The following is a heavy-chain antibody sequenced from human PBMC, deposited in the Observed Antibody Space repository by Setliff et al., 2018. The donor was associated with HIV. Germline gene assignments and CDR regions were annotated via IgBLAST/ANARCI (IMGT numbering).Heavy chain of an antibody. V-gene: IGHV4-34*01. CDR2: IDHSGAT. Sequence: SETLSLTCAVYNGSFSGYYWSWIRQPPGKGLEWIGEIDHSGATNYNPSLKSRITISVDRSKNLFSLKLISVTAADQGVYYCARVPVPGANWFDPWGLGTLVTVSS. J-gene: IGHJ5*02. CDR1: NGSFSGYY. CDR3: ARVPVPGANWFDP.